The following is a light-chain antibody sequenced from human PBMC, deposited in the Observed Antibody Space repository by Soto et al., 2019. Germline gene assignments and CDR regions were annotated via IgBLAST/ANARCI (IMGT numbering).Light chain of an antibody. J-gene: IGKJ3*01. Sequence: DIQMTQSPSSLSASVGDTVTITCRASQDISNYLAWYQQKPGKVPKLLIYAASTLQSEVPSRFSGSGSGTDFTLTISSLQPEDVGTYYCQKYNSAPPFTFGPGTKVDIK. CDR2: AAS. CDR3: QKYNSAPPFT. CDR1: QDISNY. V-gene: IGKV1-27*01.